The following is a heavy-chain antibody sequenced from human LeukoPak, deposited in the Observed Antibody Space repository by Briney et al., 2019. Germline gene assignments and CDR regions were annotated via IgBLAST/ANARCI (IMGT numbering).Heavy chain of an antibody. V-gene: IGHV1-2*02. CDR2: INPNSGGT. Sequence: GASVKVSCKASGYTFTGYYMHWVGQAPGQGREWMGWINPNSGGTNYAQKFQGRVTMTSDTSISTAYMELSRLRSDDTAVYYCARGDYDFWSGYPIYYFDYWGQGTLVTVSS. CDR3: ARGDYDFWSGYPIYYFDY. CDR1: GYTFTGYY. D-gene: IGHD3-3*01. J-gene: IGHJ4*02.